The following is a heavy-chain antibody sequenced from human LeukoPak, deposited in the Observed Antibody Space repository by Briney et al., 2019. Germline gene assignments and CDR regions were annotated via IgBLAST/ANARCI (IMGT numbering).Heavy chain of an antibody. CDR1: GFSFRSCW. CDR3: ARVAWPHYFDY. J-gene: IGHJ4*02. D-gene: IGHD2-21*01. Sequence: PGVSLRLSCAASGFSFRSCWKSWVRQAPGKGLEWVANIKEDGSEKYYVDSVKGRFTISRDNAKNALYLQMNSLRDEDTAVYYCARVAWPHYFDYWGQGTLVTVSS. CDR2: IKEDGSEK. V-gene: IGHV3-7*01.